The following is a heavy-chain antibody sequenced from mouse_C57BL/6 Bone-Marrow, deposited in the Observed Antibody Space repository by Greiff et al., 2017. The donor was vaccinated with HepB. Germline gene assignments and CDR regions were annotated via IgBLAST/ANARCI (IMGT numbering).Heavy chain of an antibody. V-gene: IGHV5-17*01. CDR1: GLTFSDYG. D-gene: IGHD4-1*01. CDR2: ISSGSSTI. J-gene: IGHJ2*01. Sequence: EVQRVESGGGLVKPGGSLKLSCAASGLTFSDYGMHWVRQAPEKGLEWVAYISSGSSTIYYADTVKGRFTISRDNAKNTLFLQMTSLRSEDTAMYYCARAGPYFDYWGQGTTLTVSS. CDR3: ARAGPYFDY.